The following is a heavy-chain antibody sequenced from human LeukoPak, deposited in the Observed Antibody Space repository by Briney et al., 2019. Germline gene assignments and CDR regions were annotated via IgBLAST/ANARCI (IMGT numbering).Heavy chain of an antibody. Sequence: GGSLRLSCAASGFTFNDYFLSWIRQAPGKGLEWISYITTGDTNMYYADSVKGRFTISRDNAKNSLYLQMNSLRAEDTAVYYCARRRDYGSGNNAFDIWGQGTMVTVSS. D-gene: IGHD3-10*01. J-gene: IGHJ3*02. V-gene: IGHV3-11*04. CDR2: ITTGDTNM. CDR3: ARRRDYGSGNNAFDI. CDR1: GFTFNDYF.